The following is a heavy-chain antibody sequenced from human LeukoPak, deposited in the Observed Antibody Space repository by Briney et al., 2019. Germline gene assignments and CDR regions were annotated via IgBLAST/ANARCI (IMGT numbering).Heavy chain of an antibody. CDR1: GFTFSTYW. Sequence: GGSLRLSCAASGFTFSTYWMNWYRQAPGKGLEWVGNINQDASEINYVDSVRGRFTISRDNAKNSLHLQMNSLRAEDTAVYYCARDVESGGIQLWFDYWGQGTLVTVSS. CDR2: INQDASEI. V-gene: IGHV3-7*01. CDR3: ARDVESGGIQLWFDY. J-gene: IGHJ4*02. D-gene: IGHD5-18*01.